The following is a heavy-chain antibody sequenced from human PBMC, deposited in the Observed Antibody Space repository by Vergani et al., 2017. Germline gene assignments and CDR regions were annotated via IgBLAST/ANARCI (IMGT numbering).Heavy chain of an antibody. CDR2: IIPIFGTA. CDR1: GGTFSSYA. V-gene: IGHV1-69*01. Sequence: QVQLVQSGAEVKKPGSSVKVSCKASGGTFSSYAISWVRKAPGQGLEWMGGIIPIFGTANYAQKFQGRVTITADESTSTAYMELSSLRSEDTAVYYCARDHQVDGITMVRPGRGDAFDIWGQGTMVTGSS. CDR3: ARDHQVDGITMVRPGRGDAFDI. D-gene: IGHD3-10*01. J-gene: IGHJ3*02.